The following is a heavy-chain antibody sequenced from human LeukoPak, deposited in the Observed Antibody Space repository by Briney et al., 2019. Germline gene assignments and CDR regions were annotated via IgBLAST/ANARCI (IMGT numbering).Heavy chain of an antibody. CDR1: RYTFSGYY. Sequence: ASVKVSCKASRYTFSGYYMQWLRQAPGQGLEWMGWINPKSGGTNYAQKFQGRVTMTRDTSISTAYMELSRLTSDDTAVYYCAPSRRDYFDYWGQGTLVT. CDR3: APSRRDYFDY. J-gene: IGHJ4*02. D-gene: IGHD6-6*01. CDR2: INPKSGGT. V-gene: IGHV1-2*02.